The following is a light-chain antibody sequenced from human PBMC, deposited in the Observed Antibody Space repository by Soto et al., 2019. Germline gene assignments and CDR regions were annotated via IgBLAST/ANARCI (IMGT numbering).Light chain of an antibody. CDR3: SSFTGSSTWV. CDR2: EVN. CDR1: SSDVGGHNR. J-gene: IGLJ3*02. Sequence: QSVLTQPASVSGSPGQSITISCTGTSSDVGGHNRVSWSQQHPGKAPKLMIYEVNKRPSGVSDRFSGSKSANTASLTISALQPEDEADYYCSSFTGSSTWVFGGGTKLTVL. V-gene: IGLV2-14*01.